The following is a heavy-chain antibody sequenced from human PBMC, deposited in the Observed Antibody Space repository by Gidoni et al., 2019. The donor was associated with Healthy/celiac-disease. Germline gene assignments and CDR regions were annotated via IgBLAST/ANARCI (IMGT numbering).Heavy chain of an antibody. Sequence: EVQLVESGGGLVKPGGSLRLSCGVSGFTVSSYRMNWVRQAPGKGLEWVSSISSSSSYIYYADSVKGRFTISRDNAKNSLYLQMNSLRAEDTAAYYCVRDQYYDSSGFQHWGQGTLVTVSS. CDR2: ISSSSSYI. CDR3: VRDQYYDSSGFQH. J-gene: IGHJ1*01. D-gene: IGHD3-22*01. V-gene: IGHV3-21*01. CDR1: GFTVSSYR.